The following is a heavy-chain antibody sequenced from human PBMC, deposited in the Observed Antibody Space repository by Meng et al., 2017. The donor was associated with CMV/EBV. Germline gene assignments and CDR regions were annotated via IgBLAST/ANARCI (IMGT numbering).Heavy chain of an antibody. CDR1: GYTFTSYG. CDR3: ARVQVRGEMATPAGY. V-gene: IGHV1-18*01. Sequence: QVQLVESGTEVKKPGASGKVSCKASGYTFTSYGISWVRQAPGQGLEWMGWISAYNGNTNYAQKLQGRVTMTTDTSTSTAYMELRSLRSDDTAVYYCARVQVRGEMATPAGYWGQGTLVTVSS. J-gene: IGHJ4*02. CDR2: ISAYNGNT. D-gene: IGHD5-24*01.